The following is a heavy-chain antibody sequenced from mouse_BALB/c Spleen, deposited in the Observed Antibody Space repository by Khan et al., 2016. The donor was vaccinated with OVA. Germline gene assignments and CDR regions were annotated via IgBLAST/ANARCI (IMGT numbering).Heavy chain of an antibody. CDR1: GYTFTSYT. V-gene: IGHV1-4*01. CDR3: VRDGAYHRNDGWFAY. D-gene: IGHD2-14*01. CDR2: INPSNGYT. Sequence: QVQLQQSGAELARPGASVKMSCKASGYTFTSYTIHWIKERPGQGLEWIGYINPSNGYTNYNQKFKDKATLTTDKSSTTAYLHLSSLTSDASAVYNSVRDGAYHRNDGWFAYWGQGTLVTVSA. J-gene: IGHJ3*01.